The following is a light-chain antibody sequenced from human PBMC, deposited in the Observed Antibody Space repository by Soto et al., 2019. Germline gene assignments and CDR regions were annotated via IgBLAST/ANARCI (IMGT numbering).Light chain of an antibody. CDR3: QHYNNWPPT. Sequence: EMVMTQSPATLSVSPGERVTLSCRASVSVHRNLAWYQQKPGQGPSLLIYYASTRATGVPDRFTGSGSGTEFTLTISSLQSEDSGVYHCQHYNNWPPTFGPGTKVEIK. CDR2: YAS. V-gene: IGKV3-15*01. CDR1: VSVHRN. J-gene: IGKJ3*01.